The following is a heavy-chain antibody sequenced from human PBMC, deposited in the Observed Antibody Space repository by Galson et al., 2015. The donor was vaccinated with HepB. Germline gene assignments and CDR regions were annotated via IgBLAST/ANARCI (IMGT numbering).Heavy chain of an antibody. CDR1: GYTFTGYDY. CDR2: INPNSGDT. CDR3: ARFPPVSYYGSETSPLSS. J-gene: IGHJ5*02. D-gene: IGHD3-10*01. V-gene: IGHV1-2*02. Sequence: SVKVSCKASGYTFTGYDYMHWVRQAPVQGLEWMGWINPNSGDTNYAERFQGRVTVTRDTSISTAYMELSRLRSDDTAVYYCARFPPVSYYGSETSPLSSWGQGALVTVSS.